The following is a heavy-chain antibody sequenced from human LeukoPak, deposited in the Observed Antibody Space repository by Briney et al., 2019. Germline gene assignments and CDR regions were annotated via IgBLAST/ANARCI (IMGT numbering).Heavy chain of an antibody. V-gene: IGHV1-46*01. J-gene: IGHJ5*02. Sequence: ASVKVSCKASGYTFTGYYMHWVRQAPGQGLEWMGVISPSGGSTTYAQKFQGRVTLTRDMSTSTDYLELSSLRAEDTALYHCARDPGLGYSGSYSSSRHWFDPWGQGTLVTVSS. CDR2: ISPSGGST. CDR1: GYTFTGYY. D-gene: IGHD1-26*01. CDR3: ARDPGLGYSGSYSSSRHWFDP.